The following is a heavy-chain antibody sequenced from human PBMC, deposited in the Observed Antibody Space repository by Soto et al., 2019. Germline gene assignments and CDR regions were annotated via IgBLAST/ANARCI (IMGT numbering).Heavy chain of an antibody. CDR1: GFTFSNAW. D-gene: IGHD3-22*01. V-gene: IGHV3-15*07. J-gene: IGHJ4*02. CDR3: TTDYYDSSGYYTFGY. Sequence: GGSLRLSCAASGFTFSNAWMNWVRQAPGKGLEWVGRIKSKTDGGTTDYAAPVKGRFTISRDDSKNTLYLQMNSLKTEDTAFYYCTTDYYDSSGYYTFGYWGQETLVTVSS. CDR2: IKSKTDGGTT.